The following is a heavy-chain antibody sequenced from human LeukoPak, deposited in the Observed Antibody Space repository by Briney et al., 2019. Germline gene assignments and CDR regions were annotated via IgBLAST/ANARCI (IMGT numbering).Heavy chain of an antibody. CDR2: ISGSGGST. J-gene: IGHJ4*02. V-gene: IGHV3-23*01. Sequence: GGSLRLSCAASGFTFSSYGMSWVRQAPGKGLEWVSAISGSGGSTYYADSVKGRFTISRDNSKNTLYLQMNSLRAEDTAVYYCANSQGGYYYDSSDSWGQGTLVTVSS. CDR3: ANSQGGYYYDSSDS. CDR1: GFTFSSYG. D-gene: IGHD3-22*01.